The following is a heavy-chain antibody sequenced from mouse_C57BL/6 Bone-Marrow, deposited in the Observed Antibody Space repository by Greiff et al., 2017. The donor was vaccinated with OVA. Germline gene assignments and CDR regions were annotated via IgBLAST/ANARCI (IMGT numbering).Heavy chain of an antibody. CDR2: ISDGGSYT. CDR3: ARAYAYCRYFDY. J-gene: IGHJ2*01. Sequence: EVKLVESGGGLVKPGGSLKLSCAASGFTFSSYAMYWVRQTPEKRLEWVATISDGGSYTYYPDNVKGRFTICRDNAKNNLYIKICHLKSEDTATYYSARAYAYCRYFDYWGQGTTLTVSS. D-gene: IGHD1-1*01. V-gene: IGHV5-4*03. CDR1: GFTFSSYA.